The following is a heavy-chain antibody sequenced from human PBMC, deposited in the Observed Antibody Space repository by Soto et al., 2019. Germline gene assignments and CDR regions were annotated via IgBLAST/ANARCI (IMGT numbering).Heavy chain of an antibody. CDR3: ARDAEQWLIDYFDY. Sequence: GASVKVSCKASGYTFTGYYMHWVRQAPGQGLEWMGWISPNSGGTNYAQKFQGRVTMTRDTSISTAYMELSRLRSDDTAVYYCARDAEQWLIDYFDYWAQGTLVTVSS. J-gene: IGHJ4*02. CDR2: ISPNSGGT. D-gene: IGHD6-19*01. CDR1: GYTFTGYY. V-gene: IGHV1-2*02.